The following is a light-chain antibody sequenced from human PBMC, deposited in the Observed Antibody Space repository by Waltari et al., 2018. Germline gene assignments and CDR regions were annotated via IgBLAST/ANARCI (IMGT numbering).Light chain of an antibody. CDR1: QNLLYTSNNKNS. CDR2: WAS. J-gene: IGKJ1*01. V-gene: IGKV4-1*01. Sequence: DIVMTQSPDSLAVSLGERATLNCKSSQNLLYTSNNKNSLAWYQQKPGQPPKLLIYWASTRQSGVPDLFGGSVSGTEFTLTISSLQAEDVALYYCQQYYSIPWTFGQGTKVEIK. CDR3: QQYYSIPWT.